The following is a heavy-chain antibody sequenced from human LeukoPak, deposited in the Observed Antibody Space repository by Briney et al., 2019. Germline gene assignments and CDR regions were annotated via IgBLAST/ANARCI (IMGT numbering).Heavy chain of an antibody. CDR1: GFTFSSYE. Sequence: HPGGSLRLSCAASGFTFSSYEMNWVRQAPGKGLEWVSYISSSGSTIYYADSVKGRFTISRDNAKNSLYPQMNGLRAEDTAVYYCARASIMITFGGVIAGGYFDYWGQGTLVTVSS. CDR2: ISSSGSTI. CDR3: ARASIMITFGGVIAGGYFDY. D-gene: IGHD3-16*02. J-gene: IGHJ4*02. V-gene: IGHV3-48*03.